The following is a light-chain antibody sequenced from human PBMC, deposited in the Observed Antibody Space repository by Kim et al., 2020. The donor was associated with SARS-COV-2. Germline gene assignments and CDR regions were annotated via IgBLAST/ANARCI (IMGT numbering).Light chain of an antibody. J-gene: IGLJ3*02. Sequence: ASVKLTRPLNSGYRDKAVARLQQQPEKGPRYLMKVNTYGTHITGDGIPDRFSGSNSGAERYLTISSLQSEDEADYYCQTWDTGSWVFGGGTKLSVL. V-gene: IGLV4-69*01. CDR2: VNTYGTH. CDR3: QTWDTGSWV. CDR1: SGYRDKA.